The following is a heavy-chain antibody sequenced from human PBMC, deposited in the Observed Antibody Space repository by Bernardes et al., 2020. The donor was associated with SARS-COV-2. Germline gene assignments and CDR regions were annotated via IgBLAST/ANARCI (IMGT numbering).Heavy chain of an antibody. CDR1: GYTLTELS. J-gene: IGHJ5*02. D-gene: IGHD3-10*01. CDR2: FDPEDGET. V-gene: IGHV1-24*01. CDR3: AITPPFYYGSGSPRRDWFDP. Sequence: ASVKVSCKVSGYTLTELSMHWVRQAPGKGLEWMGGFDPEDGETIYAQKFQGRVTMTEDTSTDTAYMELSSLRSEDTAVYYCAITPPFYYGSGSPRRDWFDPWGQGTLVTVSS.